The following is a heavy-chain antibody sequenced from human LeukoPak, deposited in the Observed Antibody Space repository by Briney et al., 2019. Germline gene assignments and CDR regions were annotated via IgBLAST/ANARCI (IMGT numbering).Heavy chain of an antibody. Sequence: PSETLSLTCTVSGGSISSSYYWGWIRQPPGKGLEWIGYIYYSGSTNCNPSLKSRVTISVDTSKNQFSLKLSSVTAADTAVYYCARDPARQLVPSYFDYWGQGTLVTVSS. V-gene: IGHV4-61*01. CDR2: IYYSGST. D-gene: IGHD6-13*01. J-gene: IGHJ4*02. CDR3: ARDPARQLVPSYFDY. CDR1: GGSISSSYY.